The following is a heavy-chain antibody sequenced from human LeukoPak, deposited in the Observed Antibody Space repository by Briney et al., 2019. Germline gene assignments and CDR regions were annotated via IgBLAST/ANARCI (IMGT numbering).Heavy chain of an antibody. CDR2: TSAYNGNT. V-gene: IGHV1-18*01. CDR3: ASYSSSFRAFDY. Sequence: ASVKVSCKASGYTFTSYGISWVRQAPGQGLEWMGWTSAYNGNTNYAQKLQGRVTMTTDTSTSTAYMELRSLRSDDTAVYYCASYSSSFRAFDYWGQGTLVTVSS. D-gene: IGHD6-13*01. J-gene: IGHJ4*02. CDR1: GYTFTSYG.